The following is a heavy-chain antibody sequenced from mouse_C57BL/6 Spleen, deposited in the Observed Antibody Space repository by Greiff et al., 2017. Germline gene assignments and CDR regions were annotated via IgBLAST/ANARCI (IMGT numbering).Heavy chain of an antibody. D-gene: IGHD2-5*01. CDR3: ARGGYSNYVWYYDV. V-gene: IGHV5-4*03. J-gene: IGHJ1*03. CDR1: GFTFSSYA. CDR2: ISDGGSYT. Sequence: EVMLVESGGGLVKPGGSLKFSCAASGFTFSSYAMSWVRQTPEKRLEWVATISDGGSYTTYPDNVKGRFTISRDNAKNNLYLQMSHLKSEDTAMYYCARGGYSNYVWYYDVWGTGTTVTVAS.